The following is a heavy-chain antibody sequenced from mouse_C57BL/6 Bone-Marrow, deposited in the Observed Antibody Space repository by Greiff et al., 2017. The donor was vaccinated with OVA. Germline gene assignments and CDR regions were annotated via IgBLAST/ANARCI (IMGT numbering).Heavy chain of an antibody. D-gene: IGHD2-1*01. CDR1: GYTFTNYW. V-gene: IGHV1-63*01. Sequence: VQLQQSGAELVRPGTSVKMSCKASGYTFTNYWIGWAKQRPGHGFEWIGDIYPGGGYTNYNEKFKGKATLTADKSSSTAYMQFSSLTSEDSAIYYCARYYGNPYYFDYWGQGTTLTVSS. CDR3: ARYYGNPYYFDY. J-gene: IGHJ2*01. CDR2: IYPGGGYT.